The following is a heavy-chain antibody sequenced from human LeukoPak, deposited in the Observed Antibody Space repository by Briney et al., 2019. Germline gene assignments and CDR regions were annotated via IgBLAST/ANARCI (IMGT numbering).Heavy chain of an antibody. J-gene: IGHJ5*02. Sequence: ASVKVSCKASGYTFTTYYMHWVRQAPGQGLEWMGVINPSGGSTTYAQNFQGRVTMTSDTSTSTVYLELSSLRSEDTAVYYCARSLRSTVGVNHWGQGTLVTVSS. D-gene: IGHD1-1*01. V-gene: IGHV1-46*01. CDR1: GYTFTTYY. CDR2: INPSGGST. CDR3: ARSLRSTVGVNH.